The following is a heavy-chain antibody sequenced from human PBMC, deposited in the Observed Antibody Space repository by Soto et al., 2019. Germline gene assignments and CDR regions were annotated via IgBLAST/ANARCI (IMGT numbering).Heavy chain of an antibody. V-gene: IGHV3-21*01. CDR2: ISSSSSYI. CDR1: GFSFSSYI. D-gene: IGHD2-21*02. Sequence: GRSLTLACEPSGFSFSSYIMNWARPAPGKGLEWVSSISSSSSYIYYADSVKGRFTISRDNAKNSLYLQMNSLRAEDTAVYYCARDGSSTDDAFDIRGQGTMVTVSS. J-gene: IGHJ3*02. CDR3: ARDGSSTDDAFDI.